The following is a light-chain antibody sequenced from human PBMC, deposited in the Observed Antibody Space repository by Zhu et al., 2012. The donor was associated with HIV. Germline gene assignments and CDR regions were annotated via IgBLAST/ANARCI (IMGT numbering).Light chain of an antibody. CDR3: QQRRNWPLT. CDR1: QSASIF. V-gene: IGKV3-11*01. J-gene: IGKJ4*01. CDR2: DAT. Sequence: IVLTQSPATLSLSPGERATLSCRASQSASIFVAWYQQGPGQAPRLLIYDATKRATGIPARFSGSGSGTDFTLTISSLEPEDFALYYCQQRRNWPLTFGGGTRVEIK.